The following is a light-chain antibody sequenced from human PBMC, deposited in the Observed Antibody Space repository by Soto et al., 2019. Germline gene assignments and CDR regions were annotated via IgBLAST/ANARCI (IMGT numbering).Light chain of an antibody. V-gene: IGKV1-5*01. CDR3: QQYNSYQTWT. CDR2: DAS. Sequence: DIQMTQSPSTLSASVGDRVTITCRASQSINSWLAWYQQKPGKAPKLLIYDASSLESGVPSRFSGSGSGTEFTLTISSLQPDDFATYYCQQYNSYQTWTFGQGTKVDIK. CDR1: QSINSW. J-gene: IGKJ1*01.